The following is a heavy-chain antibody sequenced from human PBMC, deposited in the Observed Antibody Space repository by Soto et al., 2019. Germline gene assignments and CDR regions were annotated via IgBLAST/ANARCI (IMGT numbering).Heavy chain of an antibody. CDR3: AKGPGLTLYYFEY. CDR2: IGNSGANS. CDR1: GFTFSSNV. D-gene: IGHD2-21*02. J-gene: IGHJ4*02. V-gene: IGHV3-23*01. Sequence: GGSLRLSCAASGFTFSSNVMGWVRQAPGKGLEWVSIIGNSGANSYYADSVRGRFTISRDNSKNTLYLQMNSLRAEDTAVYYCAKGPGLTLYYFEYWGQGTLVTVSS.